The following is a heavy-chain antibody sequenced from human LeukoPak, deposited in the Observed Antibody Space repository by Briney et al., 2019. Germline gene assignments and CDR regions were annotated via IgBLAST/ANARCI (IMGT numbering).Heavy chain of an antibody. Sequence: PGGSLRLSCAASGFTFSSYAMSWVRQAPGKGLEWVSAISGSGGSTYYADSVKGRFTISRDNSKNTLYLQMNSLRAEDTAVYYCAKDRVVVPAAIEVVTFYYYYGMDVWGQGTTVTVSS. V-gene: IGHV3-23*01. CDR1: GFTFSSYA. CDR2: ISGSGGST. CDR3: AKDRVVVPAAIEVVTFYYYYGMDV. D-gene: IGHD2-2*01. J-gene: IGHJ6*02.